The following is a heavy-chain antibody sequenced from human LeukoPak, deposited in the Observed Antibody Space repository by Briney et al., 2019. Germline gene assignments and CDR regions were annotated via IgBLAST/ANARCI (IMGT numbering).Heavy chain of an antibody. CDR3: ARDEGGGYNQWDY. V-gene: IGHV1-69*13. Sequence: SVKVSCKASGGTFSSYAISWVRQAPGQGLEWMGGIIPIFGTANYAQKFQGRVTITADESTSTAYMELSSLRSEDTAVYYCARDEGGGYNQWDYWGQGTLVTVSS. D-gene: IGHD5-24*01. J-gene: IGHJ4*02. CDR2: IIPIFGTA. CDR1: GGTFSSYA.